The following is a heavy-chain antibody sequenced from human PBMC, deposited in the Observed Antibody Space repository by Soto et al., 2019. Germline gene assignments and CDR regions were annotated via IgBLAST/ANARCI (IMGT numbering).Heavy chain of an antibody. CDR3: ATASWSGSYYKGYYYYYGMEG. D-gene: IGHD1-26*01. V-gene: IGHV1-24*01. CDR2: FDPEDGET. CDR1: GYTLTELS. J-gene: IGHJ6*02. Sequence: ASVKISCKVSGYTLTELSMHWVRQAPGKGLEWMGGFDPEDGETIYAQKFQGRVTMTEDTSTDTAYMELSSLRSEDTAVYYCATASWSGSYYKGYYYYYGMEGCGYGTKFTVS.